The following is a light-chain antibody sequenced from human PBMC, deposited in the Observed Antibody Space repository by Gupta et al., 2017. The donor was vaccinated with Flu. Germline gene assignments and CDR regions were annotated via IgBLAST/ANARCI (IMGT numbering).Light chain of an antibody. CDR2: KAS. V-gene: IGKV1-5*03. CDR3: HHDDYYSRT. CDR1: QSISAW. Sequence: DIQMTQSPSTLSASVGDRVTITCRASQSISAWLAWYQQKSGKAPKLLIYKASSLQSGVPSRFSGSGSGTEFTLTISSLQPDDFATYYYHHDDYYSRTFGQGTKVEIK. J-gene: IGKJ1*01.